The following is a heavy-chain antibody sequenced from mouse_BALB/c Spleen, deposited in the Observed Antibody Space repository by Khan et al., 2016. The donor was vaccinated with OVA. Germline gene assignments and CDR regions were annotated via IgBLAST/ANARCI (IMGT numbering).Heavy chain of an antibody. Sequence: EVKLVESGGGLVKPGGSLKLSCAASGFAFSSYDMSWVRQTPEKRLEWVAYISSGGGITYYPDTVKGRFTISRDNAKNTLYLQMSSLKSEDTAMYYCACGRTGTEEGYLDYWGQGTTLTVSS. J-gene: IGHJ2*01. V-gene: IGHV5-12-1*01. CDR2: ISSGGGIT. CDR3: ACGRTGTEEGYLDY. CDR1: GFAFSSYD. D-gene: IGHD4-1*01.